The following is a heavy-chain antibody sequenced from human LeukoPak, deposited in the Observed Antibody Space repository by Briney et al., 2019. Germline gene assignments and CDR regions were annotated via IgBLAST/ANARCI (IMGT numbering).Heavy chain of an antibody. CDR3: ARGRPTIFGVVIKPFDY. J-gene: IGHJ4*02. CDR1: GXSFXGYY. V-gene: IGHV4-34*01. CDR2: INHSGST. Sequence: ETLXLXXAXYGXSFXGYYWSWIRQPPGKGLEWIGEINHSGSTNYNPSLKSRVTISVDTSKNQFSLKLSSVTAADTAVYYCARGRPTIFGVVIKPFDYWGQGTLVTVSS. D-gene: IGHD3-3*01.